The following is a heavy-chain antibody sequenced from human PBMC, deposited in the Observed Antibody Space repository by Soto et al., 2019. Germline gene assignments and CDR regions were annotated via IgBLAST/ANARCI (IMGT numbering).Heavy chain of an antibody. CDR3: AKGMGPYYYYGMDV. CDR2: ISGSGGST. Sequence: EVQLLESGGGLVQPGGSLRLSCAASGFTFSSYAMSWVRQAPGKGLEWVSAISGSGGSTYYADSVKGRFTISRDNSKNTLYLEMNSLRAEDTAVYYCAKGMGPYYYYGMDVWGQGTTVTVSS. J-gene: IGHJ6*02. V-gene: IGHV3-23*01. CDR1: GFTFSSYA.